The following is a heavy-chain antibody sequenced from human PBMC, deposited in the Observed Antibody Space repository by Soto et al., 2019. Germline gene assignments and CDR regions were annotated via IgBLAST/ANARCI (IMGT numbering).Heavy chain of an antibody. CDR3: ARAARYYDFWSGYYTQDYFDY. CDR1: GGSISSGGYS. CDR2: IYHSGST. V-gene: IGHV4-30-2*01. D-gene: IGHD3-3*01. J-gene: IGHJ4*02. Sequence: PSETLSLTCAVSGGSISSGGYSWSWIRQPPGKGLEWIGYIYHSGSTYYNPSLKSRVTISVDRPKNQFSLKLSPVIAADTAVYYCARAARYYDFWSGYYTQDYFDYWGQGTLVTVSS.